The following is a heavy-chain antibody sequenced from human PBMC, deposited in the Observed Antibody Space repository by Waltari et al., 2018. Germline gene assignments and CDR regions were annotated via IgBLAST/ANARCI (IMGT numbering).Heavy chain of an antibody. Sequence: QVQLDQSGSELKHPGASVKISCTASGYNFINFAVNWVRQAPGQGLEWMGWINTKTGNPVYAQGLTGRVCFSSDTSVGTAYLQISSLKSEDTAVYYCARDALGYCDSDPCYGGWFDSWGQGTLVTVSA. CDR1: GYNFINFA. CDR3: ARDALGYCDSDPCYGGWFDS. V-gene: IGHV7-4-1*02. J-gene: IGHJ5*01. CDR2: INTKTGNP. D-gene: IGHD2-21*02.